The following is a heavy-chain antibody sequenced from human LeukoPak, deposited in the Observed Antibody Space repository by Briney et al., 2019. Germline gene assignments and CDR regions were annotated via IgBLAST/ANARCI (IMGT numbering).Heavy chain of an antibody. CDR3: ARGPPRGKYYYMDV. CDR2: IGTASDT. CDR1: GFTFSSFD. J-gene: IGHJ6*03. D-gene: IGHD1-1*01. V-gene: IGHV3-13*01. Sequence: PGGSLRLSCAASGFTFSSFDMHWVRQPTGQGLEWVSTIGTASDTYYTGSVEGRFTLSTDNAKNSLYLQMNSLTAGDTAVYYCARGPPRGKYYYMDVWGKGTTVTVSS.